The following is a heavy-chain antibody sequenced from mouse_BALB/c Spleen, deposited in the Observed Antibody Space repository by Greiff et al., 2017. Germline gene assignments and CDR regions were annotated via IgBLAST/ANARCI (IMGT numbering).Heavy chain of an antibody. D-gene: IGHD2-14*01. V-gene: IGHV1-14*01. J-gene: IGHJ3*01. Sequence: VQLKESGPELVKPGASVKMSCKASGYTFTSYVMHWVKQKPGQGLEWIGYINPYNDGTKYNEKFKGKATLTSDKSSSTAYMELSSLTSEDSAVYYCARKDRYDWFAYWGQGTLVTVSA. CDR3: ARKDRYDWFAY. CDR2: INPYNDGT. CDR1: GYTFTSYV.